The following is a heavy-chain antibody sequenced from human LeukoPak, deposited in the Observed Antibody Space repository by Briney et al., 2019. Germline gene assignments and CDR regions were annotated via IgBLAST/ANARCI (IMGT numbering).Heavy chain of an antibody. CDR1: GFTFTNAW. V-gene: IGHV3-15*01. J-gene: IGHJ4*02. CDR3: TTEYYYDSSGSLFYFDY. D-gene: IGHD3-22*01. CDR2: IKSASDGGAT. Sequence: GGSLRLSCTASGFTFTNAWMSWVRQAPGEGLVWVGRIKSASDGGATDYAAPVKGRFTISRDDSKNTLYLQTDSLNSEHSAVYYCTTEYYYDSSGSLFYFDYWGQGSLVTVSS.